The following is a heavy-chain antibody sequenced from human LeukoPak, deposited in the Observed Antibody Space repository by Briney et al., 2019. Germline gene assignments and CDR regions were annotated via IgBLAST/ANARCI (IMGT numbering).Heavy chain of an antibody. CDR2: IYYSGST. CDR1: GGSLSSSSYY. V-gene: IGHV4-39*01. CDR3: ARRRGIAAAGTMDV. J-gene: IGHJ6*03. D-gene: IGHD6-13*01. Sequence: PSETLSLTCTVSGGSLSSSSYYWGWIRQPPGKGLEWIGSIYYSGSTYYNPSLKSRVTISVDTSKNQFSLKLSSVTAADTAVYYCARRRGIAAAGTMDVWGKGTTVTVSS.